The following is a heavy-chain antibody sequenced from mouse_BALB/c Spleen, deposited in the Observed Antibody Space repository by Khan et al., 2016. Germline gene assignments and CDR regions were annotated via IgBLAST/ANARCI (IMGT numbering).Heavy chain of an antibody. CDR1: GYTFTNYG. D-gene: IGHD1-1*01. Sequence: QIQLVQSGPELKKPGKTVKISCKASGYTFTNYGMNWVKQAPGKGLKWMGWINTYSGESTYADDFKGRFAFSLDTSANTAYLQINNLKNEDTATCFCARYRYYYGSSRYFDVWGAGTTVTVSS. V-gene: IGHV9-3-1*01. CDR3: ARYRYYYGSSRYFDV. CDR2: INTYSGES. J-gene: IGHJ1*01.